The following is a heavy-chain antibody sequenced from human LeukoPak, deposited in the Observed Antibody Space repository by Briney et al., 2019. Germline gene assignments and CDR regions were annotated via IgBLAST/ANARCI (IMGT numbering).Heavy chain of an antibody. CDR2: INPTGDTT. CDR1: GGTFSSYA. V-gene: IGHV1-46*01. CDR3: ARDNSARDTAWWFDP. D-gene: IGHD3-10*01. Sequence: GASVKVSCKASGGTFSSYAISWVRQAPGQGLEWMGIINPTGDTTRYAQKFQGRVTMTWDMSTSTDYMELSSLTAEDTAVYFCARDNSARDTAWWFDPWGQGTLVTVSS. J-gene: IGHJ5*02.